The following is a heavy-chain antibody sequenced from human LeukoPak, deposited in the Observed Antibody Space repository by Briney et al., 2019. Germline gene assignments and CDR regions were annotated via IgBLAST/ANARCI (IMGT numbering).Heavy chain of an antibody. CDR1: AFTFTTYA. Sequence: GRSLRLSCAASAFTFTTYAMNWVRQAPGKGLEWVSAISPSGRTTDYADSVKGRSTISRDNSKNTLYLQMNSLRAEDTAVYYCAKVVLVGAIFGPGYWGQGTLVTGSS. D-gene: IGHD1-26*01. CDR3: AKVVLVGAIFGPGY. CDR2: ISPSGRTT. V-gene: IGHV3-23*01. J-gene: IGHJ4*02.